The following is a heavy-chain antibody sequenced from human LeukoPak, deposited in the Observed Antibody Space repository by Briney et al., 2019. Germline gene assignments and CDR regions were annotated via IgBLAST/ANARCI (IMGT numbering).Heavy chain of an antibody. CDR3: AKDYCSSTTCYYNY. J-gene: IGHJ4*02. D-gene: IGHD2-2*01. Sequence: GGSLRLSCAASGFTFDDYAMHWVRQAPGKGLEWVSGISWNSGNIGYADSVKGRFTISRDNAKNSLFLQMDSLRAEDTALYYCAKDYCSSTTCYYNYWGQGTLVTVSS. CDR2: ISWNSGNI. V-gene: IGHV3-9*01. CDR1: GFTFDDYA.